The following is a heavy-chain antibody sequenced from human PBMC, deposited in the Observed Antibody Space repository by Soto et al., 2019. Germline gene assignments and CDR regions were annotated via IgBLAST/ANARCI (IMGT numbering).Heavy chain of an antibody. CDR3: ARDPPAFHSAFDY. CDR2: TYYRSKWLN. Sequence: PSQTLSLTCAIPGDSVSNNRAAWNWIRQSPSRGLEWLGRTYYRSKWLNDYAVSMKGRPTISPDTSKNQFSLHLDSVTPEDTAMYYCARDPPAFHSAFDYWGQGTLVTVSS. D-gene: IGHD4-4*01. J-gene: IGHJ4*02. CDR1: GDSVSNNRAA. V-gene: IGHV6-1*01.